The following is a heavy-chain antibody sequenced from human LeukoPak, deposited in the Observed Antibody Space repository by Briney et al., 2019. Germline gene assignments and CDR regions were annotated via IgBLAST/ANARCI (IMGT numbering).Heavy chain of an antibody. Sequence: GGSLRLSCAASGFTFSAYVMKWVRQAPGKGLEWVSTIDRGGGIGTHYADSVRGRFTISRDNSKNTLYLQMNSLRAEDTAVYYCARDRDYGSGTETFDYWGQGTLVTVSS. CDR2: IDRGGGIGT. CDR1: GFTFSAYV. D-gene: IGHD3-10*01. CDR3: ARDRDYGSGTETFDY. V-gene: IGHV3-23*01. J-gene: IGHJ4*02.